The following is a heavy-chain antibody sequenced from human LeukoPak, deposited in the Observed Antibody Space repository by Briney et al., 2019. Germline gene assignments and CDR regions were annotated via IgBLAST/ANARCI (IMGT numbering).Heavy chain of an antibody. CDR2: INTNTGNP. J-gene: IGHJ5*02. Sequence: ASVKVSCKASGYIFTTYAMNLVRQAPGQGLEWMGWINTNTGNPTYARGFTGRFVFSLDTSVSTAYLQISSLKAEDTAVYYCARGGSSSGWPNWFDPWGQGTLVTVSS. CDR3: ARGGSSSGWPNWFDP. D-gene: IGHD6-19*01. V-gene: IGHV7-4-1*02. CDR1: GYIFTTYA.